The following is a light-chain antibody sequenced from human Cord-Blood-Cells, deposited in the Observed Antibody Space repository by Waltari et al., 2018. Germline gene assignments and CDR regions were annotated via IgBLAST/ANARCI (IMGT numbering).Light chain of an antibody. Sequence: QSALTQPASVSGSPGQSITISCTGTSSDVGGYNYVSWYQQHPGKAPKLMIYGVSNRPSGVSNRFSGAKSGTTASVTIYGLQAEDEADYYCSSYTSSSTLEVFGEGTKLTVL. CDR1: SSDVGGYNY. V-gene: IGLV2-14*01. J-gene: IGLJ2*01. CDR2: GVS. CDR3: SSYTSSSTLEV.